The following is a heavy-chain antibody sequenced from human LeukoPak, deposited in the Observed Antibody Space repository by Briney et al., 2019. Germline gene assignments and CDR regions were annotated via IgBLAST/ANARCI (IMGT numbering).Heavy chain of an antibody. CDR2: IYSGGST. V-gene: IGHV3-53*01. J-gene: IGHJ4*02. Sequence: GGSLRLSCAASGFTVSSNYMSWVRQAPGKGLEWVSVIYSGGSTYYADSVKGRFTISRDNSKNTLYLQLNSLRAEDTAVYYCARVGYSYGYVDYWGQGTLVTVSS. CDR3: ARVGYSYGYVDY. CDR1: GFTVSSNY. D-gene: IGHD5-18*01.